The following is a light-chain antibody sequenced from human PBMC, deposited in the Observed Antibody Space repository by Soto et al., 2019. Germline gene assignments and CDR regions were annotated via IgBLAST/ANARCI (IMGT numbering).Light chain of an antibody. CDR3: QQYNNWPPRGT. CDR2: GAS. CDR1: QSVSSN. V-gene: IGKV3-15*01. J-gene: IGKJ1*01. Sequence: EIVMTQSPATLSVSPGERATLSCRASQSVSSNLAWYQQIPGQAPGLLIYGASTRATGIPARFSGSGSGTDFTLTISSLQSEDFAVYYYQQYNNWPPRGTFGQGTKVDIK.